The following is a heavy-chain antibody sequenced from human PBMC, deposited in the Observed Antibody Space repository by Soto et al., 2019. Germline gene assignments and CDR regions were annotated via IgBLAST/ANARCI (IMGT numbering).Heavy chain of an antibody. CDR1: GGSFSCYY. CDR3: ARKKITALLAY. D-gene: IGHD3-10*01. Sequence: PSETLSLTCAVYGGSFSCYYWTWIRQPPGTGLEWIGEINHSGSTNYNPSLKSRVTISVDTSKNQFSLKLTSVTAADTAVYYCARKKITALLAYGGQGTRATVSS. CDR2: INHSGST. V-gene: IGHV4-34*01. J-gene: IGHJ4*02.